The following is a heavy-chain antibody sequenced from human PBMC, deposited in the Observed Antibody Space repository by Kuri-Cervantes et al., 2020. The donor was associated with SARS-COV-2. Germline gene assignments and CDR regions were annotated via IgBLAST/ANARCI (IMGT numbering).Heavy chain of an antibody. Sequence: ETLSLTCAASGFTFSSYSMNWVRQAPGKGLEWVSYINSGSSITYYADSVKGRFTISRDNAKDALYLQMSSLRDEDTAVYYCARDPSSYGDYVGSYFDYWGQGTLVTVSS. V-gene: IGHV3-48*02. CDR1: GFTFSSYS. CDR3: ARDPSSYGDYVGSYFDY. CDR2: INSGSSIT. D-gene: IGHD4-17*01. J-gene: IGHJ4*02.